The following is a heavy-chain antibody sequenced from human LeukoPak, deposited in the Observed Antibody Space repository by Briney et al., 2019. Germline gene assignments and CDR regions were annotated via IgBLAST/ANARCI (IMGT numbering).Heavy chain of an antibody. CDR2: IIPIFGTA. D-gene: IGHD3-9*01. J-gene: IGHJ6*03. CDR1: GGTFSSYA. V-gene: IGHV1-69*13. Sequence: GASVKVSCKASGGTFSSYAISWVRQAPGQGLEWMGGIIPIFGTANYAQKLQGRVTITADESTSTAYMELSSLRSEDTAVYYCARDLRYFDWVENYYYYYMDVWGKGTTVTVSS. CDR3: ARDLRYFDWVENYYYYYMDV.